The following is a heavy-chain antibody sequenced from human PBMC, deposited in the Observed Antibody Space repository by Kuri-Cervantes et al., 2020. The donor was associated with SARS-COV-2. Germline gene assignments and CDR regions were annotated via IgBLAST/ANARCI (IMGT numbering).Heavy chain of an antibody. D-gene: IGHD4-23*01. CDR1: GLTFSNAW. J-gene: IGHJ3*02. CDR2: IKSKTDGGTT. CDR3: AREGKGQAIGAFDI. Sequence: GESLKISCAASGLTFSNAWMSWVRQAPGKGLEWVGRIKSKTDGGTTDYAAPVKGRLTISRGDSKNTLYLQMNSLKTEDTAVYYCAREGKGQAIGAFDIWGQGTMVTVSS. V-gene: IGHV3-15*01.